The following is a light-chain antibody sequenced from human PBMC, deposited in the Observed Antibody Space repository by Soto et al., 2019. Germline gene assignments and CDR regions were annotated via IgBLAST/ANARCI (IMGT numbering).Light chain of an antibody. CDR3: QQYHWAPDT. J-gene: IGKJ5*01. CDR1: QIVGGDT. Sequence: FTQSLCALSLYTGERATLSCRASQIVGGDTLAWFQQRPGQAPRLVIYGASNRAAGIPDRFSGSGSGTDFTLTVSRLEPEDFAVYYCQQYHWAPDTFGQGTRLEIK. CDR2: GAS. V-gene: IGKV3-20*01.